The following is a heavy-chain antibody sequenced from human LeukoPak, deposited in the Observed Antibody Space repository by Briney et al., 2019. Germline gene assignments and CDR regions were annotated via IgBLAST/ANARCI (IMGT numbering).Heavy chain of an antibody. CDR3: ARDQGGLLRWYLNPFQH. V-gene: IGHV4-61*08. J-gene: IGHJ1*01. D-gene: IGHD4-23*01. CDR1: GGSISSGDYY. CDR2: IYYSGST. Sequence: PSETLSLTCTVSGGSISSGDYYWSWIRQPPGKGLEWIGYIYYSGSTNYNPSLKSRVTISVDTSKNQFSLKLSSVTAADTAVYYCARDQGGLLRWYLNPFQHWGQGTLVTVSS.